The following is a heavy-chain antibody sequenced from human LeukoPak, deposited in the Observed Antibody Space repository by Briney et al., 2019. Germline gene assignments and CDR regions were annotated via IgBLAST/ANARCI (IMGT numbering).Heavy chain of an antibody. V-gene: IGHV4-61*02. CDR3: ARVITMVRGVIITRWFDP. D-gene: IGHD3-10*01. J-gene: IGHJ5*02. CDR1: GGSISSSSYY. CDR2: IYTSGST. Sequence: NPSETLSLTCTVSGGSISSSSYYWSWIRQPAGKGLEWIGRIYTSGSTNYNPSLKSRVTISVDTSKNQFSLKLSSVTAADTAVYYCARVITMVRGVIITRWFDPWGQGTLVTVSS.